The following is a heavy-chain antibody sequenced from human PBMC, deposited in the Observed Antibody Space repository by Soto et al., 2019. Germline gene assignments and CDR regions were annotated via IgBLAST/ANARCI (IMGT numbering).Heavy chain of an antibody. CDR1: GFTFSSYG. D-gene: IGHD5-12*01. CDR3: ERPPIDMATDGNYFAY. CDR2: ISYDGSNK. V-gene: IGHV3-30*03. J-gene: IGHJ4*02. Sequence: QVQLVESEGGVVHPGRSLRLSCAASGFTFSSYGIHWVLQAPGKGLEWVADISYDGSNKYYADSVKGRFTIYRDNSKKSLYLQMSSLSAEDTAVYYCERPPIDMATDGNYFAYWGQGSMVTVS.